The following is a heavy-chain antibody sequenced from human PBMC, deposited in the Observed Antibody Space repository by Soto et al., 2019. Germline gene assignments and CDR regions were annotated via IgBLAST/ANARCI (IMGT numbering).Heavy chain of an antibody. D-gene: IGHD2-8*02. CDR1: GGSFSGYY. Sequence: QVQLQQWGAGLLKPSETLSLTCAVYGGSFSGYYWTWIRQPPGTGLEWIGEINHSGSTNYNPSLKCXVTISVDTSKNQFSLKPTSVTAADTALYYCARDKITGLFDYWGQGTLVTVSS. V-gene: IGHV4-34*01. CDR3: ARDKITGLFDY. CDR2: INHSGST. J-gene: IGHJ4*02.